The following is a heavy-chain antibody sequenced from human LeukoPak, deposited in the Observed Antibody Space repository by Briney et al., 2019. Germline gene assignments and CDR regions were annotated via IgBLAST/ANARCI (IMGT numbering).Heavy chain of an antibody. Sequence: PSETLSLTCSVSGYSFSDGSYWGWIRHPPGKGLEWIGSIFHSGTTYYDPSLKSRFSISVDTSKNQFSLRLDSVTAADTAVYYCARHDTGGTDAFDIWGQGTLVIVSS. CDR2: IFHSGTT. D-gene: IGHD4-23*01. CDR1: GYSFSDGSY. CDR3: ARHDTGGTDAFDI. J-gene: IGHJ3*02. V-gene: IGHV4-38-2*02.